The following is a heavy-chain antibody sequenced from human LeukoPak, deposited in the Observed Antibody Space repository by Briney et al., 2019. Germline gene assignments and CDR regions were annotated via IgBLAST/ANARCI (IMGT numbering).Heavy chain of an antibody. Sequence: SPSETLSLTCTVSGGSISSYYWSWIRQPPGKGLEWIGYIYYSGSTNYNPSLKSRVTISVDTSKNQFSLKLSSVTAADTAVYYCVTGSYYFRDYWGQGTLVTVSS. CDR3: VTGSYYFRDY. CDR1: GGSISSYY. J-gene: IGHJ4*02. V-gene: IGHV4-59*08. CDR2: IYYSGST. D-gene: IGHD1-26*01.